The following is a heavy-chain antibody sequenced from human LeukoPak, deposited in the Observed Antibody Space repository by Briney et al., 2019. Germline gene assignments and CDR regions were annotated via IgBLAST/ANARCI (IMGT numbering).Heavy chain of an antibody. D-gene: IGHD3-9*01. CDR1: GGSTINYY. Sequence: SETLSLTCTVSGGSTINYYWSWIRQSAGKGLEWVGRIYITGTTDYNPSLESRLTMSIDTSKNQFSLKLRSVSAADTAVYYCARLKFYDSTGYNKAYYMDVWGTGLSATVAS. J-gene: IGHJ6*03. CDR3: ARLKFYDSTGYNKAYYMDV. V-gene: IGHV4-4*07. CDR2: IYITGTT.